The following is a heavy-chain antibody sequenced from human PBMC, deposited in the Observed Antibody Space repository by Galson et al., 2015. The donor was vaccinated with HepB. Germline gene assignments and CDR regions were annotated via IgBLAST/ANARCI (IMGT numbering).Heavy chain of an antibody. CDR2: IDPSDSYT. D-gene: IGHD2-21*02. CDR1: GYSFTSYW. J-gene: IGHJ6*02. V-gene: IGHV5-10-1*01. Sequence: QSGAEVKKPGESLRISCKGSGYSFTSYWISWVRQMPGKGLEWMGRIDPSDSYTNYSPSFQGHVTISADKSISTAYLQWSSLKASDTAMYYCARGDETNIVVVTPTDYYYYGMDVWGQGTTVTVSS. CDR3: ARGDETNIVVVTPTDYYYYGMDV.